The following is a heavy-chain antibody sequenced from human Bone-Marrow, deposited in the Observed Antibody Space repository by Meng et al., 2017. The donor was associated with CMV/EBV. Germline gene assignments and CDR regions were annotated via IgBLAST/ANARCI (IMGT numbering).Heavy chain of an antibody. CDR1: GFTFSSYS. V-gene: IGHV3-30*02. J-gene: IGHJ6*02. Sequence: GESLKISCAASGFTFSSYSMNWVRQAPGKGLEWVAFIRYDGSNKYYADSVKGRFTISRDNSKNTLYLQMNSLRAEDTAVYYCAKVALTWIQLWLKPGYYYGMDVWGQGTTVTVSS. D-gene: IGHD5-18*01. CDR2: IRYDGSNK. CDR3: AKVALTWIQLWLKPGYYYGMDV.